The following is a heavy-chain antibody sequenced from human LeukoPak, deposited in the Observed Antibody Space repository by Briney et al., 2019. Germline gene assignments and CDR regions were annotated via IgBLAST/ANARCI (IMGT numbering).Heavy chain of an antibody. CDR3: ATSGYNNIDY. CDR1: GFIFSSNS. J-gene: IGHJ4*02. D-gene: IGHD1-1*01. V-gene: IGHV3-48*04. CDR2: ISSCSSTI. Sequence: GGSLTLSCAASGFIFSSNSMNWIRQAPGKGLEWVSYISSCSSTIYYADPVKGRFTISRENAKRSLYPQMNNLRVEDTAVYYCATSGYNNIDYWGQGTVVAVSS.